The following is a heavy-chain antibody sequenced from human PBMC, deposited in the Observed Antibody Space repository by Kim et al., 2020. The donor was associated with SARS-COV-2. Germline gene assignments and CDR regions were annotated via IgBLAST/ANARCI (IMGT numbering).Heavy chain of an antibody. CDR3: AATGYCYSTSCYGGVEADG. CDR2: IVVGSGNT. V-gene: IGHV1-58*01. CDR1: GFTFTSSA. D-gene: IGHD2-2*01. Sequence: SVKVSCKASGFTFTSSAVQWVRQARGQRLEWIGWIVVGSGNTNYAQKFQERVTITRDMSTSTAYMELSSLRSEDTAVYYCAATGYCYSTSCYGGVEADGWGQGTLVTVSS. J-gene: IGHJ4*02.